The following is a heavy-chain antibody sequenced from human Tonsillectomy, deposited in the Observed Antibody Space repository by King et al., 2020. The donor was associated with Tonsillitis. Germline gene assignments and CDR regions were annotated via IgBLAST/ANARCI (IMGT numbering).Heavy chain of an antibody. CDR1: GFTFTNYA. CDR2: IRYDGSEK. Sequence: QLVQSGGGVVQPGGSLRLSCAASGFTFTNYAMHWVRQAPGKGLEWVALIRYDGSEKYYADSVKGRLTVSRDNSKNKLFLQINSLSAEDTAVYYCARGEVDTLDYFDYWGQGTLVTVSS. J-gene: IGHJ4*02. V-gene: IGHV3-30*02. CDR3: ARGEVDTLDYFDY. D-gene: IGHD5-18*01.